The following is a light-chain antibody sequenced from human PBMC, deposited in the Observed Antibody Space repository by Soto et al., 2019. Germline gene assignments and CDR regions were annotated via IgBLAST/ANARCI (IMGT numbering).Light chain of an antibody. Sequence: IVMTQSPATLSVSPGERATLSCRASQSVSSDLAWYQQKPGQAPRLLIYFASTRATGIPDRFSGSGSGTEFTLTISSLQSEDFGVYYCQQFNNWPRTFGGGSKVDIK. CDR2: FAS. CDR3: QQFNNWPRT. J-gene: IGKJ4*01. V-gene: IGKV3-15*01. CDR1: QSVSSD.